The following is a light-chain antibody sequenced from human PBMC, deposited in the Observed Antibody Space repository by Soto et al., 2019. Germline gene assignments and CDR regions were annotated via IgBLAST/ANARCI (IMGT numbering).Light chain of an antibody. Sequence: DIQMTQSPSSLSASVGDRVTITCRSSQSINNYLNWYQQRPGKAPKVLIYDASTLQSGVPSRFSGSGSGTEFTLTISSLQREDFATSYCEQDFSAPPWTFRQGTKVEIK. V-gene: IGKV1-39*01. CDR1: QSINNY. J-gene: IGKJ1*01. CDR2: DAS. CDR3: EQDFSAPPWT.